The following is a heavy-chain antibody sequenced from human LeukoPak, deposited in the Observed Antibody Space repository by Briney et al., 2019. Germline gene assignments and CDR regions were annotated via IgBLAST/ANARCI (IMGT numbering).Heavy chain of an antibody. CDR3: ASKDYYDSSGFY. CDR2: ISSSGSTI. V-gene: IGHV3-11*01. Sequence: GGSLRLSCASSGFTFSDYYMSWIRQAPGKGLEWVSYISSSGSTIYYADSVKGLFTISRDNAKNSLYLQMNSLRAEDTAVYYCASKDYYDSSGFYWGQGTLVTVSS. D-gene: IGHD3-22*01. CDR1: GFTFSDYY. J-gene: IGHJ4*02.